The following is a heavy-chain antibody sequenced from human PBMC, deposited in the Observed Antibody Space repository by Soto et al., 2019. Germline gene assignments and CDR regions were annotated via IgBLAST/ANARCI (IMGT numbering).Heavy chain of an antibody. CDR2: ISGSGGST. V-gene: IGHV3-23*01. CDR1: GFTFSSYA. D-gene: IGHD1-26*01. CDR3: AKDGVERWELREAPGDNWFDP. J-gene: IGHJ5*02. Sequence: GGSLRLSCAASGFTFSSYAMSWVRQAPGKGLEWVSAISGSGGSTYYADSVKGRFTISRDNSKNTLYLQMNSLRAEDTAVYYCAKDGVERWELREAPGDNWFDPWGQGTLVTVSS.